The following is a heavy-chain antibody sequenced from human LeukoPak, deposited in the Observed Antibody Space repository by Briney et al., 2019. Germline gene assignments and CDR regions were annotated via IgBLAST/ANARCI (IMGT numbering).Heavy chain of an antibody. CDR1: GYTFTSYY. D-gene: IGHD6-6*01. Sequence: RASVKVSCKASGYTFTSYYMHWVRQAPGQGLEWMGIINPSGGSTSYAQKFQGRVTMTRDTSISTAYMELSRLRSGDTAVYYCARRAEVYSSSSQYYYYYYMDVWGKGTTVTVSS. CDR3: ARRAEVYSSSSQYYYYYYMDV. J-gene: IGHJ6*03. CDR2: INPSGGST. V-gene: IGHV1-46*01.